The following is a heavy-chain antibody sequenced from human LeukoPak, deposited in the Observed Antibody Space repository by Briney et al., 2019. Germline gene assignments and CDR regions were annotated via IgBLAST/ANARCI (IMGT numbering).Heavy chain of an antibody. CDR1: GFTLSTYG. D-gene: IGHD6-19*01. J-gene: IGHJ1*01. CDR2: IWSDGSIK. CDR3: ARGPIAVAGTPSIYQH. V-gene: IGHV3-33*01. Sequence: GGSLRLSCAASGFTLSTYGMHWVRQAPGKGLEWVAVIWSDGSIKYYSDSVKGRFTISRDNSRNTLYLQMNSLRAEDTAVYYCARGPIAVAGTPSIYQHWGQGTLVTVSS.